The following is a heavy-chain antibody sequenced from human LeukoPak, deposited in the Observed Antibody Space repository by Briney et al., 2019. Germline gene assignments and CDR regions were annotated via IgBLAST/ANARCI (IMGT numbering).Heavy chain of an antibody. CDR2: ISAYNGNT. CDR1: GYTFTSYG. D-gene: IGHD2-2*01. V-gene: IGHV1-18*01. J-gene: IGHJ4*02. Sequence: ASVKVSCKASGYTFTSYGISWVRQAPGQGLEWMGWISAYNGNTNYAQKLQARVTMTTDTSTSTAYMELRSLRSDDTAVYYCATGYCTTTRCRPDYWGQGTLVTVSS. CDR3: ATGYCTTTRCRPDY.